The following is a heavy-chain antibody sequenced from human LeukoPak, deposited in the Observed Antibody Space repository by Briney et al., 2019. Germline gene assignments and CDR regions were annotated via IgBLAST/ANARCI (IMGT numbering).Heavy chain of an antibody. CDR2: IWPGDSDT. Sequence: GESLKISCTASGYSFTAYWIGWVRQMPGKGLEWVGVIWPGDSDTKYSPSFQGQVTISADKSINTASLQWNSLKASDTATYYCARDPARWGHFDYWGQGTLVTVSS. V-gene: IGHV5-51*01. CDR1: GYSFTAYW. J-gene: IGHJ4*02. CDR3: ARDPARWGHFDY. D-gene: IGHD1-26*01.